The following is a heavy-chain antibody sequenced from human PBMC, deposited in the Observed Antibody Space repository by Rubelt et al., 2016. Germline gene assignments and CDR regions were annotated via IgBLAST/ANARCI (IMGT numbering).Heavy chain of an antibody. CDR3: ARDRIDY. Sequence: VAEIKEDGSEKYCGDSVKGRFTISRHNAKNSLYLQMNSLRAEDTAVYYCARDRIDYWGQGTLVTVSS. V-gene: IGHV3-7*03. CDR2: IKEDGSEK. J-gene: IGHJ4*02.